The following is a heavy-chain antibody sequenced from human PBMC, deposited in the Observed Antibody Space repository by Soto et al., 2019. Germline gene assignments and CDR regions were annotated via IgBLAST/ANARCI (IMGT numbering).Heavy chain of an antibody. CDR1: GFTFSSYE. V-gene: IGHV3-48*03. CDR3: ARDAGYCSSTSCHYYYYYGMDV. Sequence: GGSLRLSCAASGFTFSSYEMNWVRQAPGKGLEWVSYISSSGSTIYYADSVKGRFTISRDNAKNSLYLQMNSLRAEDTAVYYCARDAGYCSSTSCHYYYYYGMDVWGQGTTVTVSS. CDR2: ISSSGSTI. J-gene: IGHJ6*02. D-gene: IGHD2-2*01.